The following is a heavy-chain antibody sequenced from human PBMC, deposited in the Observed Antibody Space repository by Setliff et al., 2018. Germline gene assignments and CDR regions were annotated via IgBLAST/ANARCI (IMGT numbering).Heavy chain of an antibody. CDR1: GGTFSSYA. D-gene: IGHD3-22*01. Sequence: GASVKVSCKASGGTFSSYAISWVRQAPGQGLEWMGGIIPIFGTANYAQKFQGRFTITTDESTSTAYMQLSSLGSEDTAVYYCVREGVDSRSSTDDRYYMDVWGKGTTVTVSS. CDR2: IIPIFGTA. V-gene: IGHV1-69*05. CDR3: VREGVDSRSSTDDRYYMDV. J-gene: IGHJ6*03.